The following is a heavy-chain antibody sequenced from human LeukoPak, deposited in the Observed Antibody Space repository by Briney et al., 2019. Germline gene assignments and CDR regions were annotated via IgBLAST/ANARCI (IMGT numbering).Heavy chain of an antibody. J-gene: IGHJ4*02. CDR1: GYTLTELS. CDR3: ATGVGYSSGWYTLDY. CDR2: FDPEDGET. Sequence: GASVKVSCKVSGYTLTELSTHWVRQAPGKGLEWMGGFDPEDGETIYAQKFQGRVTMTEDTSTDTAYMELSSLRSEDTAVYYCATGVGYSSGWYTLDYWGQGTLVTVSS. V-gene: IGHV1-24*01. D-gene: IGHD6-19*01.